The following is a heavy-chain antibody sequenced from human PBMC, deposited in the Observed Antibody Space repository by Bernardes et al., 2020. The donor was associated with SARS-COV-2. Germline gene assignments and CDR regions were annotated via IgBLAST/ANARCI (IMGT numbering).Heavy chain of an antibody. CDR2: ISSSSSYI. J-gene: IGHJ4*02. Sequence: GGSLRLSCAASGFTFSSYSMNWVRQAPGKGLEWVSSISSSSSYIYYADSVKGRFTISRDNAKNSLYLQMNSLRAEDTAVYYCARALWSGYPRFDYWGQGTLVTVSS. CDR3: ARALWSGYPRFDY. D-gene: IGHD3-3*01. CDR1: GFTFSSYS. V-gene: IGHV3-21*01.